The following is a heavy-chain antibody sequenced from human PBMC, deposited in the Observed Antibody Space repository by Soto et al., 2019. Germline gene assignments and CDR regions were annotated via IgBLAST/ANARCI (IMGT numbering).Heavy chain of an antibody. CDR1: GYTFTSYG. CDR2: ISAYNGNT. CDR3: ASSRAYSSSSSLDY. D-gene: IGHD6-13*01. Sequence: ASVKVSCKASGYTFTSYGISWVRQAPGQGLEWMGWISAYNGNTNYAQKLQGRVTMTTDTSTSTAYMELRSLRSDDTAVYYCASSRAYSSSSSLDYWGQGTLVTVSS. J-gene: IGHJ4*02. V-gene: IGHV1-18*04.